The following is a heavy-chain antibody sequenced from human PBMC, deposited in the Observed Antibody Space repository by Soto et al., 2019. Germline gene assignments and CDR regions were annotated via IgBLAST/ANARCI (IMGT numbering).Heavy chain of an antibody. CDR1: GVTFSGSA. V-gene: IGHV3-73*01. D-gene: IGHD3-10*01. Sequence: GGSLRLSCAASGVTFSGSAMHWVRQASGKGLEWVGRIRSKANSYATAYAASVKGRFTISRDDSKNTAYLQMNSLKTEDTAVYYCTMGLLWFGAYWGQGTLVTVSS. J-gene: IGHJ4*02. CDR2: IRSKANSYAT. CDR3: TMGLLWFGAY.